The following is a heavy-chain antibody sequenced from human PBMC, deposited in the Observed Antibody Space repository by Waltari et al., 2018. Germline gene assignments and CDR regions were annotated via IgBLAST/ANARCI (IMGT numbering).Heavy chain of an antibody. V-gene: IGHV3-23*01. CDR2: IRNSGADT. Sequence: QLLESGGGLVQPGGSLRLSCSDSGLTFCIFAMGWVRQAPGKGLEWVSGIRNSGADTYYADSVKGRFTISRDNSKKTLYLQMNSLRVEDTAVYYCAKDHGVAYWGRGTLVTVSA. CDR1: GLTFCIFA. CDR3: AKDHGVAY. D-gene: IGHD3-16*01. J-gene: IGHJ4*02.